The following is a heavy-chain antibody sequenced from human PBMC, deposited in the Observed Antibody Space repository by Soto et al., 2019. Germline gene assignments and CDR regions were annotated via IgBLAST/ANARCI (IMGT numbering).Heavy chain of an antibody. J-gene: IGHJ4*02. V-gene: IGHV4-30-4*01. CDR2: IYYSGST. D-gene: IGHD3-10*01. Sequence: QVQLQESGPGLVKPSQTLSLTCTVSGGSISSGDYYWSWVRQPPGKGLEWIGYIYYSGSTYYNPSLKSRVTISVDTSKNHFSLKLSSVTAADTAVYYCATIKLGSNRLDYWGQGTLVTVSS. CDR1: GGSISSGDYY. CDR3: ATIKLGSNRLDY.